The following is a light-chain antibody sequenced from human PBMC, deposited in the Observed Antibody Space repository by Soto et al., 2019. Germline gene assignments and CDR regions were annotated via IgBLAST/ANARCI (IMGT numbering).Light chain of an antibody. CDR1: QSVSSY. CDR2: GAS. CDR3: QQYGSSPWT. V-gene: IGKV3-20*01. Sequence: EIVMTQSPATLSVSPGERATLSCRASQSVSSYLAWYQQKPGQAPRLLIYGASSRATGIPDRFSGSGSGTDFTLTISRLEPEDFAVYYCQQYGSSPWTFGQGTKVE. J-gene: IGKJ1*01.